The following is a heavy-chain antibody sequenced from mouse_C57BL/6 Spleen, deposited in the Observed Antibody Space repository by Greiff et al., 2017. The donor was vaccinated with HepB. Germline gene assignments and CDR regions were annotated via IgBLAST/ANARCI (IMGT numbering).Heavy chain of an antibody. CDR3: ARSLITTVVEGY. D-gene: IGHD1-1*01. J-gene: IGHJ2*01. CDR1: GYTFTSYW. Sequence: QVQLQQPGAELVKPGASAKLSCKASGYTFTSYWMQWVKQRPGQGLEWIGEIDPSDSYTNYNQKFKGKATLTVDTSSSTAYMQLSSLTSEDSAVYYCARSLITTVVEGYWGQGTTLTVSS. V-gene: IGHV1-50*01. CDR2: IDPSDSYT.